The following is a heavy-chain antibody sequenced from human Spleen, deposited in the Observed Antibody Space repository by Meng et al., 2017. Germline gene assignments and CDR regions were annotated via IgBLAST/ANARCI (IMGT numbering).Heavy chain of an antibody. CDR1: GGTNTRDTW. CDR2: IFRSGRT. D-gene: IGHD1-26*01. CDR3: ARVRYTRWDYYFDS. J-gene: IGHJ4*02. V-gene: IGHV4-4*02. Sequence: KASGNLAVTCAVFGGTNTRDTWWSWVRQPPGKGLEWVVEIFRSGRTNYNPSLKSRVTISVDKSKNQFSLKLSSVTAADTAVYYCARVRYTRWDYYFDSWGQGTLVTVSS.